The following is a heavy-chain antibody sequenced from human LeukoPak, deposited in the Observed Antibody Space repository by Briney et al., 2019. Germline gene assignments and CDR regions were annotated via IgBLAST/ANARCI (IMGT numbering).Heavy chain of an antibody. D-gene: IGHD3-10*01. J-gene: IGHJ4*02. Sequence: GGSLRLSCVASGFTFNDYSFNWVRQAPGKGLEWVSSISGSSTYIFYADSVKGRFTISRDDAKNSVYLQMNGLRAEDTAVYYCARDLSPVVRASPMGYWGQGTLVTVSS. CDR2: ISGSSTYI. V-gene: IGHV3-21*01. CDR3: ARDLSPVVRASPMGY. CDR1: GFTFNDYS.